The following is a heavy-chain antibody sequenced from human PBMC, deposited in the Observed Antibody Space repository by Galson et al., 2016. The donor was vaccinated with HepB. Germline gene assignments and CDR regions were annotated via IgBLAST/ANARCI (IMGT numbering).Heavy chain of an antibody. CDR1: GYNFDTYG. D-gene: IGHD4-17*01. Sequence: SVKVSCKASGYNFDTYGITWVRQAPGQGLQWMGWISAYSGRTTYAQKFQGRVTMTRDTPTATAHMELTSLTSDDTAVYFCARSESDYPLDYFDFWGQGTLVIVSS. CDR3: ARSESDYPLDYFDF. J-gene: IGHJ4*02. CDR2: ISAYSGRT. V-gene: IGHV1-18*01.